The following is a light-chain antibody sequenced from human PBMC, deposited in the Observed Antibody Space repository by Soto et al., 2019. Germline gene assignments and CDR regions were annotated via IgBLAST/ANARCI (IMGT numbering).Light chain of an antibody. J-gene: IGLJ3*02. Sequence: QSALTQPASVSGSPGQSITISCTGTSSDVGDSIHVTWYQQHPGKAPKLLIYEVSNRPLGVSDRFSGSKSGYTASLTISNVQAEDEADYYCSSHRTRSKWVFGGGTKVTVL. CDR1: SSDVGDSIH. CDR3: SSHRTRSKWV. CDR2: EVS. V-gene: IGLV2-14*03.